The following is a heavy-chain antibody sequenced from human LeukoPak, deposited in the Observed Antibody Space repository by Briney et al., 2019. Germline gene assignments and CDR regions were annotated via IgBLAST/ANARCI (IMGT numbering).Heavy chain of an antibody. V-gene: IGHV1-24*01. CDR3: ATSYDNSGYYYLRYFDY. J-gene: IGHJ4*02. CDR2: FDPEDGET. D-gene: IGHD3-22*01. CDR1: GYTLTELS. Sequence: ASVKVSCKVSGYTLTELSMHWVRQAPGKGLEWMGGFDPEDGETIYAQKFQGRVTMTEDTSTDTAYMELSSLRSEDTAVYYCATSYDNSGYYYLRYFDYWGQGTLVTVSS.